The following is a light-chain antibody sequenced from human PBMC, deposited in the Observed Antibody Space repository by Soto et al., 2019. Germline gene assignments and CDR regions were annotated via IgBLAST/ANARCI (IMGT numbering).Light chain of an antibody. CDR1: LNIREE. CDR3: LQDYNYPWT. J-gene: IGKJ1*01. V-gene: IGKV1-6*01. CDR2: DTT. Sequence: AIQVTQSPSSLSSSVGDRVTITCRASLNIREELDWHQQKPGKAPKRLIYDTTTLQSWVPSRFSGSGSGTDFTLTISSLQPEDFATYYCLQDYNYPWTFGQGTKVDI.